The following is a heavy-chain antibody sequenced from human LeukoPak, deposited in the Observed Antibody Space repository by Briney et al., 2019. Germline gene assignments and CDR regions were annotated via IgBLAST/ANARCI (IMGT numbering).Heavy chain of an antibody. CDR2: IHYSGST. Sequence: SETLSLTCTVSGGSISSSCFYWGWLLQPPGKGLEWFGSIHYSGSTYYNSSLKSRVTISGDTSKNQFSLKLSSVTAAGTAVYYCARSLPAYYYDSSSSGAFDIWGQGAMVTVSS. J-gene: IGHJ3*02. V-gene: IGHV4-39*01. D-gene: IGHD3-22*01. CDR1: GGSISSSCFY. CDR3: ARSLPAYYYDSSSSGAFDI.